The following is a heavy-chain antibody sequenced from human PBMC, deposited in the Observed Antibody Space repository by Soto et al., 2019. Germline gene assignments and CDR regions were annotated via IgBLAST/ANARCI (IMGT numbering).Heavy chain of an antibody. CDR1: GFTFSSYA. CDR2: VFGGGGGT. J-gene: IGHJ6*03. Sequence: GGSLRLSCAASGFTFSSYAMSWVRQAPGKGLEWVSLVFGGGGGTYYADSVRGRFTISRDNSKNMLYLEMNSLRSEDTAVYYCAKEKGPDYYNYHMDVWGKGTTVTVSS. V-gene: IGHV3-23*01. CDR3: AKEKGPDYYNYHMDV.